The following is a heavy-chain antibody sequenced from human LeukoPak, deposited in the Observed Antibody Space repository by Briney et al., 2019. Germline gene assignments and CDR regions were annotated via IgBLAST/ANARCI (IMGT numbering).Heavy chain of an antibody. V-gene: IGHV3-74*01. CDR2: INRDGSST. J-gene: IGHJ4*02. D-gene: IGHD5-18*01. CDR3: ARGGGYSYGSFDY. Sequence: PGGSLRLSCAASGFTFSSYWMHWVRQAPGKGLVWVSRINRDGSSTNYADSVKGRFTISRDNAKNTLYLQMNSLRAEDTAVYYCARGGGYSYGSFDYWGQGTLVTVSS. CDR1: GFTFSSYW.